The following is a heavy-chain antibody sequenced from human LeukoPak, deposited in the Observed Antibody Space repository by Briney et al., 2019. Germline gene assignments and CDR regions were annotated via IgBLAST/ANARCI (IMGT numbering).Heavy chain of an antibody. D-gene: IGHD2-2*01. Sequence: SQTLSLTCAVSGDSVSSDNATWNWIRQSPSRGLEWLGRTYFRSKWYNDFAASVRGRITINADTSKNQFSLQLNSVTPEDTAVYYCARDFLSDENQLRLAAPFDYWGQGTLVTVSS. CDR1: GDSVSSDNAT. J-gene: IGHJ4*02. V-gene: IGHV6-1*01. CDR3: ARDFLSDENQLRLAAPFDY. CDR2: TYFRSKWYN.